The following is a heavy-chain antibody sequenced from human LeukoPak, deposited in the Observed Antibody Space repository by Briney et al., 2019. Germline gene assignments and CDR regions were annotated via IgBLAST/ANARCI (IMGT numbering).Heavy chain of an antibody. Sequence: PSDTLSLTCGLSGRPNSSTNWRSRVRQPPGHGLELIGEISLCGLTIYNPSLETRVTLSLGNSKNHVFLNLNPVTPAHTAVYYCSRESGASSPFGYWGQG. CDR3: SRESGASSPFGY. CDR2: ISLCGLT. J-gene: IGHJ4*02. V-gene: IGHV4-4*02. D-gene: IGHD3-10*01. CDR1: GRPNSSTNW.